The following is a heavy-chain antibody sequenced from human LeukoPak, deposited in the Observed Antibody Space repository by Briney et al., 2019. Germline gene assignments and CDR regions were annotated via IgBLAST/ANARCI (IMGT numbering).Heavy chain of an antibody. CDR3: ARHEYSSSYFDY. D-gene: IGHD6-6*01. V-gene: IGHV4-39*01. J-gene: IGHJ4*02. Sequence: SETLSLTCTVSGGSISSGDYYWDWIRQPPGKGLEWIGSIYYSGSTYYNPSLKSRVTISVDTSKNQFFLKLSSVTAADTAVYYCARHEYSSSYFDYWGQGTLVTVSS. CDR1: GGSISSGDYY. CDR2: IYYSGST.